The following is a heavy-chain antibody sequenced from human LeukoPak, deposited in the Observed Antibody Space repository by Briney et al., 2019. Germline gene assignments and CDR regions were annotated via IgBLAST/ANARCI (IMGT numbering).Heavy chain of an antibody. V-gene: IGHV1-2*02. Sequence: AASVKVSCKASGYTFTGYYMHWVRQAPGQGLEWMGWINPNSGGTNYAQKFQGRVTMTRDTSISTAYMELSSLRSEDTAVYYCARGRGIVATIQDFDYWGQGALVTVSS. D-gene: IGHD5-12*01. J-gene: IGHJ4*02. CDR1: GYTFTGYY. CDR3: ARGRGIVATIQDFDY. CDR2: INPNSGGT.